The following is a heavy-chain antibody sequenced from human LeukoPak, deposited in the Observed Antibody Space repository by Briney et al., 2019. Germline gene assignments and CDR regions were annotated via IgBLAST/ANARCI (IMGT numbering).Heavy chain of an antibody. CDR2: IYYSGTT. Sequence: SQTLSLTCSVSGGSMSGHYWSWLRQPPGKGLEWIGYIYYSGTTNYNPSLESRVTISVDTSKNQFSLKLSSLTAADSAVYYCAREYIGYDDFVGWFDPWGQGTLVTVSS. D-gene: IGHD5-12*01. J-gene: IGHJ5*02. CDR1: GGSMSGHY. V-gene: IGHV4-59*11. CDR3: AREYIGYDDFVGWFDP.